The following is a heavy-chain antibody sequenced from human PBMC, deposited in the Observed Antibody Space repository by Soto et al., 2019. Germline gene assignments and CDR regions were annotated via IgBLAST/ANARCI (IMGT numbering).Heavy chain of an antibody. CDR3: ARSDTPPYTCDY. D-gene: IGHD5-18*01. CDR1: GGTFSSYA. Sequence: SVKVSCKASGGTFSSYAISWVRQAPGQGLEWMGGIIPIFGTANYAQKFQGRVTITADESTSTAYMELSSLRSEDTAVYYCARSDTPPYTCDYWGQGTLVTVS. J-gene: IGHJ4*02. V-gene: IGHV1-69*13. CDR2: IIPIFGTA.